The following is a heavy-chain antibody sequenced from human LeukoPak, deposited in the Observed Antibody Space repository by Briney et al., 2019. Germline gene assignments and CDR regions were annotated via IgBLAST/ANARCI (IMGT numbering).Heavy chain of an antibody. Sequence: PGGSLRLSCAASGFSLDDYAMHWVRQAPGQGLEWVSSISWDGRNMAYAASVKGRFTISRDNAQNSLYLQMYSLKIEDTAFYYCIKDMGFDLLKDASDGWGQGMLVTVSS. D-gene: IGHD1-26*01. CDR3: IKDMGFDLLKDASDG. V-gene: IGHV3-9*01. CDR2: ISWDGRNM. J-gene: IGHJ3*01. CDR1: GFSLDDYA.